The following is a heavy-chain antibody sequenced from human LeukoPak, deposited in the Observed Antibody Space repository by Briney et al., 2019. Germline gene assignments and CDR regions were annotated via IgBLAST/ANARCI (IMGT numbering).Heavy chain of an antibody. V-gene: IGHV1-18*01. CDR2: ISAYNGNT. CDR3: ARAPRGGYSSSSGELDY. CDR1: GYTFTSYG. J-gene: IGHJ4*02. Sequence: ASVKVSCKASGYTFTSYGTSWVRQAPGQGLEWMGWISAYNGNTNYAQKLQGRVTMTTDTSTSTAYMELRSLRSDDTAVYYCARAPRGGYSSSSGELDYWGQGTLVTVSS. D-gene: IGHD6-6*01.